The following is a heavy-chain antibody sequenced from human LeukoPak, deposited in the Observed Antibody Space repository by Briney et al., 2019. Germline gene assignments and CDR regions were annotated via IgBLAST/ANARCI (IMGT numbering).Heavy chain of an antibody. CDR1: GFTFSSYE. D-gene: IGHD6-13*01. J-gene: IGHJ5*02. Sequence: GGSLRLSCAASGFTFSSYEMNWVRQAPGKGLEWVSYISSSGSTIYYADSVKGRFTISRDNAKNSLYLQMNSLRAEDTAVYYCARAGIAAAGTRNWFEPWGQGTLVTVSS. V-gene: IGHV3-48*03. CDR3: ARAGIAAAGTRNWFEP. CDR2: ISSSGSTI.